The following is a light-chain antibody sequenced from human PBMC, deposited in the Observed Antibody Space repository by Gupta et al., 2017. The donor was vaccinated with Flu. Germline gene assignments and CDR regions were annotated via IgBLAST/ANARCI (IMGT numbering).Light chain of an antibody. V-gene: IGKV2-28*01. Sequence: DIVMTQSPLSLPVTPGEPASISCRSSESLQHSNGYKYLDWYLQKPGQSPQLLIFLGSNRASGVLDRFSGSGSGTDSTLTISRVEAEDVGVYYCMQSLQTPYTFGQGTKLEIK. CDR2: LGS. CDR1: ESLQHSNGYKY. J-gene: IGKJ2*01. CDR3: MQSLQTPYT.